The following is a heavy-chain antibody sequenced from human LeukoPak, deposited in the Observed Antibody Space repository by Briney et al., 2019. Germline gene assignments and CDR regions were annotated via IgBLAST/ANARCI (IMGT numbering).Heavy chain of an antibody. V-gene: IGHV3-23*01. CDR3: AKVSGFLEWLSLACDY. CDR1: GFTFSSYA. CDR2: ISGSGGST. Sequence: PGGSLRLSCAASGFTFSSYAMSWVRQAPGKGPEWVSAISGSGGSTHYADSVKGRFTISRGNSKNTLYLQMNSLRAEDTAVYYCAKVSGFLEWLSLACDYWGQGTLVTVSS. J-gene: IGHJ4*02. D-gene: IGHD3-3*01.